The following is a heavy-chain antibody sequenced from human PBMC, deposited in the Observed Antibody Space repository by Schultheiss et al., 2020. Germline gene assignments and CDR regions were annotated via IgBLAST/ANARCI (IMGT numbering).Heavy chain of an antibody. CDR2: IYTSGST. V-gene: IGHV4-61*02. CDR1: GGSISSGGYY. CDR3: ARSLIIAVTRTCWFDP. D-gene: IGHD6-19*01. J-gene: IGHJ5*02. Sequence: SETLSLTCTVSGGSISSGGYYWSWIRQHPGKGLEWIGRIYTSGSTNYNPSLRSRITISLDTSKNQFSLRLTSVTAADTAVYYCARSLIIAVTRTCWFDPWGQGTLVTVSS.